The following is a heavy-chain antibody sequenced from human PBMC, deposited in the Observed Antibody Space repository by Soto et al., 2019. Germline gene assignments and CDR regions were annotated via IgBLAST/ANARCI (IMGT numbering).Heavy chain of an antibody. CDR3: ARGFIAADLNWFDP. CDR2: RNPNSGNT. J-gene: IGHJ5*02. D-gene: IGHD6-13*01. Sequence: QVQLVQSGAEVKKPGASVKVSCKASGYTFTSYDINWVRQATGQGLEGMGWRNPNSGNTGYAQKFQGRVTMTRNTSISTAYMELSSLRSEDTAVYYCARGFIAADLNWFDPWGQGTLVTVSS. CDR1: GYTFTSYD. V-gene: IGHV1-8*01.